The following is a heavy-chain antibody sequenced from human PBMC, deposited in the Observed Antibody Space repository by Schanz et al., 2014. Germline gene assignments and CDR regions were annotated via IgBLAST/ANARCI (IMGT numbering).Heavy chain of an antibody. CDR2: ISFDGSTK. Sequence: QVQLVESGGGVVQPGGSLRLSCAAPRFIFDGYAMHWVRQAPGKGLEWVAAISFDGSTKLYADSVKGRFTISRDNAKNSXXLQMNSLRDEDTAVYYCAREGERKGMLPYYFDYWGQGALVTVSS. D-gene: IGHD3-10*01. V-gene: IGHV3-30*04. CDR1: RFIFDGYA. J-gene: IGHJ4*02. CDR3: AREGERKGMLPYYFDY.